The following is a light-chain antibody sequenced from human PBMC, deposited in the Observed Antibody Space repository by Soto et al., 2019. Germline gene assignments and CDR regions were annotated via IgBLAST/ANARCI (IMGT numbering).Light chain of an antibody. CDR1: QSISSY. CDR3: QQSYSTLYT. CDR2: AAS. V-gene: IGKV1-39*01. J-gene: IGKJ2*01. Sequence: DIQMTQSPSSLSASVGDRVTITCRASQSISSYLNWYQQKPGKDPKLLIYAASSLQSGVPSRFSGSGSGTAFTLTISSLQPEDFATYYCQQSYSTLYTFVQGTKLEIK.